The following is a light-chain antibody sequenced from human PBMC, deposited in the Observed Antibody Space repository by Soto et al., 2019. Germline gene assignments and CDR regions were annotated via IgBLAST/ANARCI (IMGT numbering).Light chain of an antibody. V-gene: IGKV3-20*01. CDR3: QHYGSSLPIT. CDR1: QTISSTY. J-gene: IGKJ3*01. CDR2: GAS. Sequence: EIVLTQSPGTLSLSPGKRATLSWRASQTISSTYLAWYQQRPGQAPRLLIYGASSRATGIPDRFSGRGSGTDFALTISRLEPEDFAVYYCQHYGSSLPITFGPGTKVDIK.